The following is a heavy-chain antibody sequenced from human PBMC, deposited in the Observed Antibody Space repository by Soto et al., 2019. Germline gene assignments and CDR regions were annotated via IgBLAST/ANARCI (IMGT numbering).Heavy chain of an antibody. J-gene: IGHJ6*02. CDR1: GFTFSSYW. Sequence: QPGGSMRLSCAASGFTFSSYWMSWVRQAPGKGLEWVANIKQDGSEKYYVDSVKGRFTISRDNAKNSLYLQMNSLRAEDTAGYYCARNLYYYGMDDWGQGTTVTLAS. V-gene: IGHV3-7*03. CDR3: ARNLYYYGMDD. CDR2: IKQDGSEK.